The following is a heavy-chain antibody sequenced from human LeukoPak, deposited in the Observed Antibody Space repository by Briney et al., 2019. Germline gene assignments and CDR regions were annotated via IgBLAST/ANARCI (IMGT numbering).Heavy chain of an antibody. CDR3: AKDPEMTTVTPSFFDY. J-gene: IGHJ4*02. CDR1: GSTFSSYA. Sequence: PGGSLRLSCAASGSTFSSYALSWVRQAPGKGLEWVSAISGSGAGTYYADSVQGRFTISRDNSKNTLYLQMNSLRAEDTAVYYCAKDPEMTTVTPSFFDYWGQGTLVTVSS. D-gene: IGHD4-17*01. V-gene: IGHV3-23*01. CDR2: ISGSGAGT.